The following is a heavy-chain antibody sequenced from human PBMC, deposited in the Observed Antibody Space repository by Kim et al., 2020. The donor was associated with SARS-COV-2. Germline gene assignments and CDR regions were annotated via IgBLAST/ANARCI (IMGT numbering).Heavy chain of an antibody. CDR1: GFTFSSYS. D-gene: IGHD6-19*01. J-gene: IGHJ6*01. CDR3: ARALGGSGWFDYYYYGMEV. CDR2: ISSSSSYI. Sequence: GGSLRLSCAASGFTFSSYSMNWVRQAPGKGLEWVSSISSSSSYIYYADSVKGRFTISRDNAKNSLYLQMNSLRAEDTAVYYCARALGGSGWFDYYYYGMEVSGQGTTVSVSS. V-gene: IGHV3-21*01.